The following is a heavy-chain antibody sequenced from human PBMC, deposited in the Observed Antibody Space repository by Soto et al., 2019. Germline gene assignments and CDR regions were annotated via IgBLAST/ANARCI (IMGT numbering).Heavy chain of an antibody. D-gene: IGHD6-25*01. V-gene: IGHV3-9*01. J-gene: IGHJ6*02. CDR2: ISWNSGSI. Sequence: GGSLRLSCAASGFTFDDYAMHWVRQAPGKGLEWVSGISWNSGSIGYTDSVKGRFTISRDNAKNSLYLQMNSLRAEDRALYYCAKVQLTRYGSGCYYYGMDVWGQGTTVTVSS. CDR1: GFTFDDYA. CDR3: AKVQLTRYGSGCYYYGMDV.